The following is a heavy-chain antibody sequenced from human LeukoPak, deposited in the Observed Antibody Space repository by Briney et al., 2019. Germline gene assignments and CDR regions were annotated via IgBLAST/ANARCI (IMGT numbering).Heavy chain of an antibody. D-gene: IGHD3-16*02. CDR3: ARGLFGGVIVAFDY. CDR2: TKQDGSEK. CDR1: GFTFSSYW. Sequence: GGSLRLSCAASGFTFSSYWMSWFRQAPGKGLEWVANTKQDGSEKAYVDSVKGRFTISRDNAKNSLYLQMNSLRVEDTAVYYCARGLFGGVIVAFDYWGQGTLVTVSS. J-gene: IGHJ4*02. V-gene: IGHV3-7*01.